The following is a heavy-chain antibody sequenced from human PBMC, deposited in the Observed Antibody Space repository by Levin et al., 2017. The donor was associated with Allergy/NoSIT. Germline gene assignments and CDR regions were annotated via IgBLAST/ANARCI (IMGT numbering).Heavy chain of an antibody. Sequence: GGSLRLSCAASGFTFRSHAMTWVRQAPGKGLEWVSGIGAGGRTTFYANSVEGRFTISRDNSKNTLYLQMNSLRAEDTAVYYCAKDLTRGEGDYYLGYFDYWGQGTLVTVSS. J-gene: IGHJ4*02. D-gene: IGHD2-21*02. CDR1: GFTFRSHA. CDR2: IGAGGRTT. V-gene: IGHV3-23*01. CDR3: AKDLTRGEGDYYLGYFDY.